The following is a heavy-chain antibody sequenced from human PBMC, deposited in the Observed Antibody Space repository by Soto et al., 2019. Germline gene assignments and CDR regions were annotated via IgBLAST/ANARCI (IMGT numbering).Heavy chain of an antibody. V-gene: IGHV3-33*01. CDR1: GFTFSSYG. Sequence: QVQLVESGGGVVQPGRSLRLSCAASGFTFSSYGMHWVRQAPGKGLEWVAVIWYDGSNKYYADSVKGRFTISRDNSKNTLYLQMTSLRAEDTAVYYCARDDCSGGRCCPAYWGHGTLVTVSS. CDR3: ARDDCSGGRCCPAY. J-gene: IGHJ4*01. D-gene: IGHD2-15*01. CDR2: IWYDGSNK.